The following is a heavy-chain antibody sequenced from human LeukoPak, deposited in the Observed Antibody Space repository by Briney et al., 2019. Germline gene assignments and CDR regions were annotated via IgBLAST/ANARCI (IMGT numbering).Heavy chain of an antibody. V-gene: IGHV3-23*01. CDR2: ISGSGGST. Sequence: GGSLRLSCGASGFTFSSYAMSWVRQAPGKGLEWVSAISGSGGSTYYADSVKGRFTISRDNSKNTLYLQMNSLRAEDTAVYYCAKDTSTYYYDSSGYYYFDYWGQGTLVTVSS. J-gene: IGHJ4*02. CDR1: GFTFSSYA. CDR3: AKDTSTYYYDSSGYYYFDY. D-gene: IGHD3-22*01.